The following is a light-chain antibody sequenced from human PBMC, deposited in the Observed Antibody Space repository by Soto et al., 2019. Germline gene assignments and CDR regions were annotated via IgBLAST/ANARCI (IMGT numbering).Light chain of an antibody. V-gene: IGLV1-40*01. J-gene: IGLJ2*01. CDR1: SSNIWAGYD. CDR3: QSYDSSVSGHVV. CDR2: GNS. Sequence: QSVLTQPPSVSGAPGQRVTISGTGSSSNIWAGYDVHWYQQLPGTAPKLLIYGNSNRPSGVPDRFSGSKSGTSASLAITGLQAEDEADYCRQSYDSSVSGHVVFGGGTKLTVL.